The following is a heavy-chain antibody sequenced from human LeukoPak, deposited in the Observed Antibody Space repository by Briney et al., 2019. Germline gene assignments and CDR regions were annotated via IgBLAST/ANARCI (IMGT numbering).Heavy chain of an antibody. Sequence: SETLSLTCTVSGGSISSSSYYWGWIRQPPGKGLEWIGSIYYSGSTYYNPSLKSRVTISVDTSKNQFSLKLSSVTAADTAVYYCAGLGYCTNGVCYQFDYWGQGTVVTVSS. CDR1: GGSISSSSYY. CDR3: AGLGYCTNGVCYQFDY. D-gene: IGHD2-8*01. V-gene: IGHV4-39*07. J-gene: IGHJ4*02. CDR2: IYYSGST.